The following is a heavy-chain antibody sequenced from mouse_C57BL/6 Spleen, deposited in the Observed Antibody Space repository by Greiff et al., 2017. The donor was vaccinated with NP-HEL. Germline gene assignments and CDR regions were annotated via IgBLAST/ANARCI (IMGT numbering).Heavy chain of an antibody. CDR2: IYPGDGDT. D-gene: IGHD2-3*01. J-gene: IGHJ2*01. Sequence: VQGVESGPELVKPGASVKISCKASGYAFSSSWMNWVKQRPGKGLEWIGRIYPGDGDTNYNGKFKGKATLTADKSSSTAYMQLSSLTSEDSAVYFCARGRPDGGDYWGQGTTLTVSS. V-gene: IGHV1-82*01. CDR3: ARGRPDGGDY. CDR1: GYAFSSSW.